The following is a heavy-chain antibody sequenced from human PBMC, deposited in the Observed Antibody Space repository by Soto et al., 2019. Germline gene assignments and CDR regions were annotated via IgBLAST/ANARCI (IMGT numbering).Heavy chain of an antibody. CDR1: GFTFNSYW. CDR2: IKRDGSEQ. J-gene: IGHJ4*02. CDR3: AKDGAASPFDY. Sequence: EVQLVESGGGLVQPGGSLRLSCAASGFTFNSYWMNWVRQSPGKGLEWVANIKRDGSEQHYGDSVKGRFTISTDNAKNSLYLLMNSLRAEDTAIYYCAKDGAASPFDYWGQGALVTVSP. V-gene: IGHV3-7*01. D-gene: IGHD2-15*01.